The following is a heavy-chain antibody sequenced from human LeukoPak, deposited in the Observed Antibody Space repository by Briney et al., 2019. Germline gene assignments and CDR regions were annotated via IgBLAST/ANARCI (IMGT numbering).Heavy chain of an antibody. J-gene: IGHJ6*03. V-gene: IGHV3-23*01. CDR1: GFNFRDYA. D-gene: IGHD2-15*01. CDR2: TSATGGTR. CDR3: AKLGRYCSGGSCYYYYYMDV. Sequence: GGSLRLSCAAAGFNFRDYAMGWVSQAPGRGLEWVSSTSATGGTRHYSDSVKGRFSSSRDNSENTLFLQMNSLSAEDTAVYYCAKLGRYCSGGSCYYYYYMDVWGNGTTVTVSS.